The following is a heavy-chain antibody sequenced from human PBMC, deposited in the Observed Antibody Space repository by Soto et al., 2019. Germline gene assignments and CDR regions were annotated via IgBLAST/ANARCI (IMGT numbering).Heavy chain of an antibody. Sequence: PSETLSLTCTVSGGSISSYYWSWIRQPPGKGLEWIGFIYYSGSTNYNPSLKSRVTISVDTSKNHFSLKLTSVTAAYTAVYYCARRYSSGFDYWGQGTLVTVSS. D-gene: IGHD6-19*01. V-gene: IGHV4-59*08. J-gene: IGHJ4*02. CDR2: IYYSGST. CDR1: GGSISSYY. CDR3: ARRYSSGFDY.